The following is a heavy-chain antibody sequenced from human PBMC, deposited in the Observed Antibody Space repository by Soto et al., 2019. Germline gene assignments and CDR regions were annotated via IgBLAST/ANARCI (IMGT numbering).Heavy chain of an antibody. CDR3: AHKGPEDWPLDY. CDR2: IYWDDSK. Sequence: QITLKESGPTLVRPTQTLTLTCASSGFSLSTSGVGVGWIRQPPGKALEWLAVIYWDDSKHYSPSLRSRLTITKDTSKNQVVLTMTNMDPMDTGTYYCAHKGPEDWPLDYWGQGILVPVSS. D-gene: IGHD3-9*01. J-gene: IGHJ4*02. CDR1: GFSLSTSGVG. V-gene: IGHV2-5*02.